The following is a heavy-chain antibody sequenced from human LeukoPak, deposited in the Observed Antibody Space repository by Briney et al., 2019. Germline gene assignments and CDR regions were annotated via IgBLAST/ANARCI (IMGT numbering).Heavy chain of an antibody. CDR2: ISRNSRTI. D-gene: IGHD3-3*01. CDR3: AKDEHGNYGTIDY. Sequence: GGSLRLSCVASGFTFDDYAMHWVRQAPGKGLEWVSGISRNSRTIGYVDSVKGRFTISIDNARKSVYLQMNSLRAEDTALYYCAKDEHGNYGTIDYWGQGTLVTVSS. J-gene: IGHJ4*02. V-gene: IGHV3-9*01. CDR1: GFTFDDYA.